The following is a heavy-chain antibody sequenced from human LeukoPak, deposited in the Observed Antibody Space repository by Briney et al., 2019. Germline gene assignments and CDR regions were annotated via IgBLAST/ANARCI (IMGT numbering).Heavy chain of an antibody. CDR2: ISSSSSYI. CDR1: GFTFSSYS. V-gene: IGHV3-21*01. D-gene: IGHD3-22*01. CDR3: ARGGRYDSSGYGDY. Sequence: GGSLRLSCAASGFTFSSYSMNWVRQAPGKGLVWVSSISSSSSYIYYADSVKGRFTISRDNAKNSLYLQMNSLRAEDTAVYYCARGGRYDSSGYGDYWGQGTLVTVSS. J-gene: IGHJ4*02.